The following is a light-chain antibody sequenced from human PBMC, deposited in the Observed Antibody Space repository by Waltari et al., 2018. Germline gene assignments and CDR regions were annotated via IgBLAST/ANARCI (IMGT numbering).Light chain of an antibody. J-gene: IGLJ2*01. CDR2: AVS. CDR1: HRDGGGYNP. V-gene: IGLV2-14*03. Sequence: SVPTQAALVSGSPGRSIPIHCTGAHRDGGGYNPVSWYQQPPGRAPKLNIYAVSNRPSGVSDRFSGSKSSNTASLTISGLQAEDEADYYCSSYTNRRDVIFGGGTKLTVL. CDR3: SSYTNRRDVI.